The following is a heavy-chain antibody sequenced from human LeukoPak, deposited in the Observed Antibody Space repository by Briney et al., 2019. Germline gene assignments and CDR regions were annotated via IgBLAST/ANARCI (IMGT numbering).Heavy chain of an antibody. D-gene: IGHD2-21*01. CDR1: GASISTYY. CDR3: ARDNGGDYWYSDI. CDR2: MYNTGST. J-gene: IGHJ2*01. Sequence: SETLSLTCTVSGASISTYYWSWIRQPAGKGLEWIGRMYNTGSTNYNPSLKSRVTMSVDTSKNQLSLRLSSVTAADTAVYYCARDNGGDYWYSDIWGRGTLVTASS. V-gene: IGHV4-4*07.